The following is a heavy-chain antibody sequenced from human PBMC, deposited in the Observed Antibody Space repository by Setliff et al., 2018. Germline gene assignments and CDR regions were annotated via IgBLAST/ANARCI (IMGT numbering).Heavy chain of an antibody. J-gene: IGHJ4*02. CDR1: GYTFASYW. CDR2: LYPGDSDT. D-gene: IGHD3-10*01. CDR3: VRAGSGIGGDLDY. Sequence: PGESLKISCEASGYTFASYWVAWVRQRPGKGLEWMGILYPGDSDTKYSPSFQGQVTISADKSINTAYLQWTSLKASDTGTYYCVRAGSGIGGDLDYWGQGTLVTVSS. V-gene: IGHV5-51*01.